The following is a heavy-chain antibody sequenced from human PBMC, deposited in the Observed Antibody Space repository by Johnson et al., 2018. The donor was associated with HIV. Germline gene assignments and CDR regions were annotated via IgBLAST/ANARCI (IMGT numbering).Heavy chain of an antibody. V-gene: IGHV3-23*04. CDR1: GFTFSSYA. Sequence: LLLVESGGGLVQPGGSLRLSCAAPGFTFSSYAMSWVRQAPGKGLEWVSAISGSGGSTYYADSVKGRFTISRDNSKNTLYLQMNSLRAEDTAVYYCASLGVITYDAFDIWGQGTMVTVSS. CDR2: ISGSGGST. CDR3: ASLGVITYDAFDI. J-gene: IGHJ3*02. D-gene: IGHD3-22*01.